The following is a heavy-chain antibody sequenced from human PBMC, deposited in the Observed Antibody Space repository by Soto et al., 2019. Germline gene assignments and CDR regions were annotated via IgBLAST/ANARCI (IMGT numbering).Heavy chain of an antibody. J-gene: IGHJ6*03. CDR1: GFTFSSYG. D-gene: IGHD2-2*01. Sequence: GGSLRLSCAASGFTFSSYGMHWVRQAPGKGLEWVAVISYDGSNKYYADSVKGRFTISRDNSKNTLYLQMNSLRAEDTAVCYCAKASNDIVVVPAAMLEFYYYMDVWGKGTTVTVSS. CDR2: ISYDGSNK. CDR3: AKASNDIVVVPAAMLEFYYYMDV. V-gene: IGHV3-30*18.